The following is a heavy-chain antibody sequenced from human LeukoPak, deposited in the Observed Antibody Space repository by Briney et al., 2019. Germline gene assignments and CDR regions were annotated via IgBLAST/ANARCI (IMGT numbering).Heavy chain of an antibody. CDR1: GGSISSYY. Sequence: SETLSLTCTVSGGSISSYYWSWIRQPPGKGLEWIGYIYYSGSTNYNPSLKSRVTISVDTSKNQFSLKLSSVTAADTAVYYCARGMVRGVIQPDYMDVWGKGTTVTISS. CDR2: IYYSGST. D-gene: IGHD3-10*01. CDR3: ARGMVRGVIQPDYMDV. J-gene: IGHJ6*03. V-gene: IGHV4-59*01.